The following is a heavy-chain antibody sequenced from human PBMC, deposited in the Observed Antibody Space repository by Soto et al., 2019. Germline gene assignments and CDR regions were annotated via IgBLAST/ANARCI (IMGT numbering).Heavy chain of an antibody. CDR2: IYYSGTT. V-gene: IGHV4-59*01. D-gene: IGHD3-3*01. CDR3: ARVAWLPTYYYYYMDV. J-gene: IGHJ6*03. CDR1: GGSIRSFY. Sequence: SETLSLTCTVSGGSIRSFYWSWIRQPPGKGLEWIGFIYYSGTTNYNPSLRSRVTISADTSKNQFSLKLSSVTAADTAVYYCARVAWLPTYYYYYMDVWGKGTTVTVSS.